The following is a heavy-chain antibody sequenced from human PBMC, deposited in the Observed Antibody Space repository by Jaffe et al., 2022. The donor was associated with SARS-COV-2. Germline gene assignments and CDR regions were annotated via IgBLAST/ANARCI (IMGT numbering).Heavy chain of an antibody. CDR1: GGSISSNSYY. J-gene: IGHJ6*03. D-gene: IGHD3-10*01. V-gene: IGHV4-39*01. CDR3: ARSYGSASSRDYYYMDV. Sequence: QLQLQGSGPGLVKPSETLSLTCTVSGGSISSNSYYWGWIRQPPGKGLEWIGSIYYSGSTYYNPSLKSRVTISVDTPKNQFSLRLRSVTAADTAVYYCARSYGSASSRDYYYMDVWDKGTTVTVSS. CDR2: IYYSGST.